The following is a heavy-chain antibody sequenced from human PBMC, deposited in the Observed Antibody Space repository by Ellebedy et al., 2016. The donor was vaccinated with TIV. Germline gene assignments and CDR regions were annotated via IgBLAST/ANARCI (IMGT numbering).Heavy chain of an antibody. Sequence: SGPTLVQPTRPLTLTCTFSGFSLRTSRMSVSWIRQPPGKALEWLARIDWDDDKFYSTSLMTRPTISKDTSKDQVVLIMTNMDPVDTATYYCARISSGWSLDIWGHGTMVIVSS. CDR3: ARISSGWSLDI. CDR1: GFSLRTSRMS. D-gene: IGHD6-19*01. J-gene: IGHJ3*02. V-gene: IGHV2-70*04. CDR2: IDWDDDK.